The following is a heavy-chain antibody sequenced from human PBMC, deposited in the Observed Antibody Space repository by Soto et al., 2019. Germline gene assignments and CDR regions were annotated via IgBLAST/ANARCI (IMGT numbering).Heavy chain of an antibody. V-gene: IGHV5-51*01. Sequence: PXESRRISCKGAGYSFTSYGIGWVRQMPGKGLEWMGIIYPGDSDTRYSPAFQGQVTISADKSISTAYLQWSSLKASDTAMYYCERQVHGYHTYDYWGPGTLVT. D-gene: IGHD5-12*01. CDR3: ERQVHGYHTYDY. J-gene: IGHJ4*02. CDR1: GYSFTSYG. CDR2: IYPGDSDT.